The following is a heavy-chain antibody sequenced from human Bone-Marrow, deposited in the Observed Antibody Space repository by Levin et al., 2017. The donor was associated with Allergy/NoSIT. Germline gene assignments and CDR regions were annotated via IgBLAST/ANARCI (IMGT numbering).Heavy chain of an antibody. CDR3: ANGGDCRSTSCHYTTAFDI. J-gene: IGHJ3*02. Sequence: GGSLRLSCAASGLTFSNYAMSWVRQAPGKGLEWVSTITVSGGSTYYADSVKGRFTISRDNSKNTVYLQMNSLRAEDTAVYYCANGGDCRSTSCHYTTAFDIWGQGTMVTVSS. D-gene: IGHD2-2*01. CDR2: ITVSGGST. V-gene: IGHV3-23*01. CDR1: GLTFSNYA.